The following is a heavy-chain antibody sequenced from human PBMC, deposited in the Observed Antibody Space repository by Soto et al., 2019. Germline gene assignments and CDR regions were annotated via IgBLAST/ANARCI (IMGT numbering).Heavy chain of an antibody. J-gene: IGHJ4*02. CDR2: VYMSGST. CDR1: GDSMTKYY. CDR3: ARTVGAAYYFDF. Sequence: QVQLQESGPGLVRPSETLYLTCTVSGDSMTKYYWSWIRQTAGKGLEWIGRVYMSGSTNYNPSLKSRVTMSIDTSNNHFSLDLKSVTAADTAVYFCARTVGAAYYFDFWGQGALVTVSS. V-gene: IGHV4-4*07. D-gene: IGHD1-26*01.